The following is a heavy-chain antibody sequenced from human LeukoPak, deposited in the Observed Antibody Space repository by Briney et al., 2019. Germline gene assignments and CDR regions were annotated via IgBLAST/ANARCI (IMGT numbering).Heavy chain of an antibody. CDR2: INHSGST. J-gene: IGHJ3*02. V-gene: IGHV4-34*01. Sequence: SETLSLTCAVYGGSFSGYYWSWIRQPPGKGLEWIGEINHSGSTNYNPSLKSRVAMSVDTSKNQFSLKLSSVTAADTAVYYCARGIAVAGAFDIWGQGTMVTVSS. CDR3: ARGIAVAGAFDI. CDR1: GGSFSGYY. D-gene: IGHD6-19*01.